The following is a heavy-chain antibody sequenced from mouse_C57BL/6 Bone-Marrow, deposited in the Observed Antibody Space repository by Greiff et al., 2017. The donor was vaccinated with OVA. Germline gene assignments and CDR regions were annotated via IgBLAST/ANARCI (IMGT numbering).Heavy chain of an antibody. Sequence: VKLMESGPELARPWASVKISCQAFYTFSRRVHFAIRDTNYWMQWVKQRPGQGLEWIGAIYPGNGDTSYNQKFKGKATLTSDKSSSTADMQLSSLTSEDSAVYYCALYYGSSYYFDYWGQGTTLTVSS. CDR2: GQGLEWIG. D-gene: IGHD1-1*01. CDR1: YTFSRRVH. CDR3: SEDSAVYYCALYYGSSYYFDY. V-gene: IGHV1-87*01. J-gene: IGHJ2*01.